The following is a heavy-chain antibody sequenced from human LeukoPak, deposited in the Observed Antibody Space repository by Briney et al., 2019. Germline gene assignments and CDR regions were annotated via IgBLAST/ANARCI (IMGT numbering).Heavy chain of an antibody. CDR1: GGSISSYY. Sequence: SETLSLTCTVSGGSISSYYWSWIRQPPGKGLEWIGYIYYSGSTNYNPSLKSRVTISVDTSKNQFSLKLSSVTAADTAVYYCARDRVEIYCSGGSCYSGRGGFDYWGQGTLVTVSS. D-gene: IGHD2-15*01. J-gene: IGHJ4*02. CDR2: IYYSGST. CDR3: ARDRVEIYCSGGSCYSGRGGFDY. V-gene: IGHV4-59*01.